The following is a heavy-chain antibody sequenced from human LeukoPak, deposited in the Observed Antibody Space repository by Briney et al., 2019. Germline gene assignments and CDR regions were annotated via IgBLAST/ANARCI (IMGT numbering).Heavy chain of an antibody. CDR2: IKEDGSEK. CDR3: ARDGIWYFDY. J-gene: IGHJ4*02. D-gene: IGHD2-21*01. V-gene: IGHV3-7*01. CDR1: GFTFSSHW. Sequence: PGGSLRLSCAASGFTFSSHWMAWVRRAPGKGLEWVANIKEDGSEKYYLDSMKGRLTISRDNAKKSLYLRMNSLRVEDTGIYYCARDGIWYFDYWGQGTLVTVSS.